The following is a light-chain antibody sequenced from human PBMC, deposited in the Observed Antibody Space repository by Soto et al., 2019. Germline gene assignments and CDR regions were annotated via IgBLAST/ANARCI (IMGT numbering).Light chain of an antibody. J-gene: IGKJ1*01. Sequence: DIVMTQSPSSLSSSLGERVTLTCRASQSISSYLDWYQQKPGQAPRLLIYAASSWDTGIPARFSGSGSGTDFTLTISSLEPEDFAVYNCQQRYSSPRTFGRGTKVDIK. CDR1: QSISSY. CDR2: AAS. V-gene: IGKV3-11*01. CDR3: QQRYSSPRT.